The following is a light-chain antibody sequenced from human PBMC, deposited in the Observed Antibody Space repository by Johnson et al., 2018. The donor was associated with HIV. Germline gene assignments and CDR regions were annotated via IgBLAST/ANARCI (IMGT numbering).Light chain of an antibody. J-gene: IGLJ1*01. CDR3: GTWDSSLSAGV. V-gene: IGLV1-51*02. Sequence: SVLTQPPSVSAAPGQKVTISCSGSSSNIGYNYVSWYQQLPGTAPKLLIYENNKRPSGIPDRFSGSKSGTSATLGITGLQTGDEADYYCGTWDSSLSAGVFGTGTKVTVL. CDR2: ENN. CDR1: SSNIGYNY.